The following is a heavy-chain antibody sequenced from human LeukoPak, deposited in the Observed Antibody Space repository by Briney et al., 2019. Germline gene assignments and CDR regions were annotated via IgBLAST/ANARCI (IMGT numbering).Heavy chain of an antibody. CDR1: GGSISTYY. V-gene: IGHV4-59*01. D-gene: IGHD6-13*01. J-gene: IGHJ4*02. CDR2: IYISGTT. CDR3: ARGGSSTWRIGYYFDY. Sequence: SETLSLTCTVSGGSISTYYWSWIRQPPGKGLEWIGYIYISGTTNYNPSLKSRVTMSVDTSKNQLSMKLSSVTAADTAVYYCARGGSSTWRIGYYFDYWGQGTLVTVSS.